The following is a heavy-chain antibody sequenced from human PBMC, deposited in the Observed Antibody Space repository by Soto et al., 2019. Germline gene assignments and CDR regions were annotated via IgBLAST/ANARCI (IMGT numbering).Heavy chain of an antibody. V-gene: IGHV3-7*01. CDR2: IKQDGSEK. D-gene: IGHD3-16*01. CDR3: ARDGLHLGVLPNY. Sequence: GGSLRLSCAASGFTFSSYWMSWVRQAPGKGLEWVANIKQDGSEKYYVDSVKGRFTISRDNAKNSLYLQMNSLRAEDTAVYYCARDGLHLGVLPNYWGPGTLVTVSS. J-gene: IGHJ4*02. CDR1: GFTFSSYW.